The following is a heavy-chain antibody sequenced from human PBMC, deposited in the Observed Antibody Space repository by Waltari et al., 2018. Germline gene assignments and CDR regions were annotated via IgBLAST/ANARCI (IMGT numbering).Heavy chain of an antibody. V-gene: IGHV3-23*01. CDR1: EFTFSTYA. CDR3: AEDHGWLHYY. D-gene: IGHD5-12*01. CDR2: ITNSGDST. Sequence: EVQLLESGGGLVQPGGSLRLSCAASEFTFSTYAMGWVRQAPGKGLEGVSAITNSGDSTYYADSVKGRFTISRDNSKNTLYLQMNSLRAEDTAIYYCAEDHGWLHYYWGQGTLVTVSS. J-gene: IGHJ4*02.